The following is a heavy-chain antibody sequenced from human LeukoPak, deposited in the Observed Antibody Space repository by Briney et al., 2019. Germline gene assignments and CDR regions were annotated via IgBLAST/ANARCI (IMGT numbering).Heavy chain of an antibody. V-gene: IGHV4-38-2*01. CDR1: GYSISSGYY. CDR2: IYHSGTT. CDR3: ARSYLPPYYDFWRGYYLTVDH. J-gene: IGHJ4*02. D-gene: IGHD3-3*01. Sequence: PSESLSLTLAVSGYSISSGYYWCWIRQPPGKGLEWIGSIYHSGTTYSNPSLKSRVNISVDTFKNQFSLPLCSVPAAASSLYCCARSYLPPYYDFWRGYYLTVDHGGQGTRVTVPS.